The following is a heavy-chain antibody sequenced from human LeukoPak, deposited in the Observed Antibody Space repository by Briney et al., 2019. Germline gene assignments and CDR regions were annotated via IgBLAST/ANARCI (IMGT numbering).Heavy chain of an antibody. CDR1: GCSFNTYA. Sequence: GGSLRLSCAASGCSFNTYAMSWVRQAPGKGLEWVSVISGGGGTTYYADSVKGRFTISRDNSKNTLYLQMNSLRVDDTALYYCAKGPVVTATYNWFDPWGQGALVTVSS. CDR2: ISGGGGTT. J-gene: IGHJ5*02. CDR3: AKGPVVTATYNWFDP. D-gene: IGHD2-21*02. V-gene: IGHV3-23*01.